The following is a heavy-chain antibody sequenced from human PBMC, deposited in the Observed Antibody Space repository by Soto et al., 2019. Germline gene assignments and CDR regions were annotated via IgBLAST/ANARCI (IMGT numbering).Heavy chain of an antibody. Sequence: QVQIHQWGAGVLKPSETLSLTCAVHGGSFSGYIWTWIRQTPGKGLQWIGQINHSGSAVYNPSLKTLVNISIVSNNQFSREMGSVPAADTGVYYCARGLSTGSPTSGGWYYFDSWVQGATVTVSS. J-gene: IGHJ4*02. CDR1: GGSFSGYI. D-gene: IGHD3-10*01. V-gene: IGHV4-34*01. CDR2: INHSGSA. CDR3: ARGLSTGSPTSGGWYYFDS.